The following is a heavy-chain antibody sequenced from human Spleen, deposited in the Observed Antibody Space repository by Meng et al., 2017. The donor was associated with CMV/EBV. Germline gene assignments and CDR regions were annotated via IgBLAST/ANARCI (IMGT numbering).Heavy chain of an antibody. CDR3: AHRLIQYYDFWSGYYNDAFDI. CDR1: GFSPTTSAVG. V-gene: IGHV2-5*01. Sequence: SGPTLVKPTQTLTLTCTFSGFSPTTSAVGVGWIRQPPGKALEWLALIYWHDDKRYSPSLKSRLTITKDTSKNQVVRTMTNMDPLDTATYYCAHRLIQYYDFWSGYYNDAFDIWGLGTMVTVSS. CDR2: IYWHDDK. J-gene: IGHJ3*02. D-gene: IGHD3-3*01.